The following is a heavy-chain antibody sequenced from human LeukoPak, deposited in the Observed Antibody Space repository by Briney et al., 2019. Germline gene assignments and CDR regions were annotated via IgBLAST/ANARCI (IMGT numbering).Heavy chain of an antibody. J-gene: IGHJ4*02. CDR2: ISSSSSYI. V-gene: IGHV3-21*01. CDR1: GFTFSSYS. D-gene: IGHD3-9*01. Sequence: GRSLRLSCAASGFTFSSYSMNWVRQAPGKGLEWVSSISSSSSYIYYAEAVKGRFSISRDNAKNSMYLQMNSLRAEDTAVYYCARGALYDDILTGIDYWGQGTLVTVSS. CDR3: ARGALYDDILTGIDY.